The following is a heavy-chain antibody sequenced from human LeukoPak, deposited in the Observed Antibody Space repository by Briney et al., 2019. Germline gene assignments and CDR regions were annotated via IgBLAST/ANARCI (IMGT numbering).Heavy chain of an antibody. J-gene: IGHJ4*02. V-gene: IGHV1-69*04. D-gene: IGHD6-13*01. CDR1: GGTFSSYA. Sequence: SVKVSCKASGGTFSSYAVSWVRQAPGQGLEWMGRIIPILGIANYAQKFQGRVTITADKSTSTAYMELSSLRSEDTAVYYCAREPIVTAGLAKDWGQGILVTVSS. CDR2: IIPILGIA. CDR3: AREPIVTAGLAKD.